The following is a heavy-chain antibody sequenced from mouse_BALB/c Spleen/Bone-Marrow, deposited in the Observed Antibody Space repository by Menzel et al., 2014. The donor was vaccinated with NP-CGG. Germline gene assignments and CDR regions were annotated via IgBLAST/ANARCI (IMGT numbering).Heavy chain of an antibody. V-gene: IGHV3-1*02. CDR2: IHYNGNT. Sequence: VQLKDSGPDLVKPSQSLSLTCTVTGYSITSGYSWHWIRQFPGNKLEWLGYIHYNGNTDYNPSLTSRISITQDTSKNQFFQQLNSVTTEDTATYYCARFYGSYSYWGQGTTLTVSS. D-gene: IGHD1-1*02. CDR1: GYSITSGYS. CDR3: ARFYGSYSY. J-gene: IGHJ2*01.